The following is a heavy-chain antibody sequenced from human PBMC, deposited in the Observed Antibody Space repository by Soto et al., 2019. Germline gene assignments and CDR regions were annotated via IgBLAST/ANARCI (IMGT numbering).Heavy chain of an antibody. D-gene: IGHD5-18*01. CDR3: SRAKDTAMVTGYYYYDMDV. Sequence: GGSLRLSCAASGFTFSSYGMHWVRQAPGKGLEWVAVIWYDGSNKYYADSVKGRFTISRDNYKNTLYLQMNSLRAEDTAAYYCSRAKDTAMVTGYYYYDMDVWGQGTTVTVSS. J-gene: IGHJ6*02. CDR1: GFTFSSYG. CDR2: IWYDGSNK. V-gene: IGHV3-33*01.